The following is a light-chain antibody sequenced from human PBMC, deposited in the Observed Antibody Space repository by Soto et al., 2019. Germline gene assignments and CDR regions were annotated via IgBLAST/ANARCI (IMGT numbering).Light chain of an antibody. V-gene: IGKV3-15*01. J-gene: IGKJ4*01. CDR1: HRVSSY. CDR2: GAS. Sequence: EIVMTQSPATLSVSPGESATLSCRASHRVSSYLAWYQQKPGQAPRLLIYGASTRATGIPARFSGSGSGTEFTLIISSLQSEDFAVYYCQQYNNWPLTFGAGTKVDIK. CDR3: QQYNNWPLT.